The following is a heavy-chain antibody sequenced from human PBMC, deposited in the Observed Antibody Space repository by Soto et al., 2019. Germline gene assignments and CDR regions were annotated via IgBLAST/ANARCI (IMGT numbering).Heavy chain of an antibody. V-gene: IGHV4-39*01. Sequence: PSETLSLTCTASGASISSSSYYWGWIRKPPGKGLGWIGSIYYSGSTYYNPSLKSRVTISVDTSKNQFSLKLSSVTAADTAVYYCARHTIGGGYCSGGSCYPNWFDPWGQGTLVTVSS. D-gene: IGHD2-15*01. CDR2: IYYSGST. CDR1: GASISSSSYY. CDR3: ARHTIGGGYCSGGSCYPNWFDP. J-gene: IGHJ5*02.